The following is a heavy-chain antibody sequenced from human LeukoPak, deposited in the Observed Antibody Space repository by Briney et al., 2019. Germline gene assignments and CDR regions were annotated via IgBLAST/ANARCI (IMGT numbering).Heavy chain of an antibody. CDR1: GYTFTGYY. V-gene: IGHV7-4-1*02. Sequence: VASVRVSSMDSGYTFTGYYMHCVRQAPGQGREWGGWINTNTGNPTYAQGFTGRFVFSLDTSVNTAYLQISSLKAEDTAVYYCARVVHPYDYESSGLTYDAFDIWGQGTMVTVSS. CDR3: ARVVHPYDYESSGLTYDAFDI. J-gene: IGHJ3*02. CDR2: INTNTGNP. D-gene: IGHD3-22*01.